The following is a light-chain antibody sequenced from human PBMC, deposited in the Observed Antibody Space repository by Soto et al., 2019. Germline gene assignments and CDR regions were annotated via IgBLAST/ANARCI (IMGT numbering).Light chain of an antibody. CDR1: RSLLYNNTYNY. V-gene: IGKV2-28*01. Sequence: EIVMTQSPLTLPDTAVERTSISCSCSRSLLYNNTYNYLDWYVQKPGQSPQLLIYSGSNRAPGVPDRFSGSASGTDFTLKINRVEAEDVGTYYGMQALQSLTFGQGTRLEIK. J-gene: IGKJ5*01. CDR2: SGS. CDR3: MQALQSLT.